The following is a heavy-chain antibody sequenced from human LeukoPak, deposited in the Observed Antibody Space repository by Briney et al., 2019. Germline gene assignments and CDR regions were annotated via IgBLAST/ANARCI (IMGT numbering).Heavy chain of an antibody. CDR3: ARAPNIAAREYYFDY. V-gene: IGHV1-8*01. D-gene: IGHD6-6*01. J-gene: IGHJ4*02. CDR2: MNPNSGNT. Sequence: ASVKVSCKASGYTFTSYDINWVRQATGQGLEWMGWMNPNSGNTSYAQKFQGRVTMTRDTSTSTVYMELSSLRSEDTAVYYCARAPNIAAREYYFDYWGQGTLVTVSS. CDR1: GYTFTSYD.